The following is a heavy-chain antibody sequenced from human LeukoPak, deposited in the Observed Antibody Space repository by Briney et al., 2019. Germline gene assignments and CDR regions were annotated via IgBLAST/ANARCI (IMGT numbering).Heavy chain of an antibody. CDR3: ARESGHTSGWYGNNC. CDR2: IKQDGSEK. CDR1: GFTFSNIW. V-gene: IGHV3-7*04. Sequence: GGSLRLSCAASGFTFSNIWMSWVRQAPGKGLEWVANIKQDGSEKYYVDSVKGRFTISRDNAENSLYLQMNSLRAEDTAVYYCARESGHTSGWYGNNCWGQGTLVTVSS. D-gene: IGHD6-19*01. J-gene: IGHJ4*02.